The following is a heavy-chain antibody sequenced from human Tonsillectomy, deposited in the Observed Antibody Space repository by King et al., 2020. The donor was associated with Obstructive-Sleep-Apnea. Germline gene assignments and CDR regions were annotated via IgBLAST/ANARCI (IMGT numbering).Heavy chain of an antibody. CDR1: GFTVSSNY. Sequence: VQLVESGGGLVQPGGSLRLSCAASGFTVSSNYMSWVRQAPGKGLEWVSVISSGGSTYYADSVKGRFTISRDSSKNTLYLQMNSLRAEDTAVYYCASDIVATTFFTDAFDIWGQGAMVTVSS. CDR2: ISSGGST. D-gene: IGHD5-12*01. J-gene: IGHJ3*02. CDR3: ASDIVATTFFTDAFDI. V-gene: IGHV3-66*01.